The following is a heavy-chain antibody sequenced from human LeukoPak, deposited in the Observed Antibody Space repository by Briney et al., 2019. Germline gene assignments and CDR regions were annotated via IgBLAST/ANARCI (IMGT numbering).Heavy chain of an antibody. Sequence: AGGSLRLSCAASGFTFSDHYMDWVRQAPGKGLEWVGRTRNKANSYTTEYAASVKGRFTISRDDSKNSLYLQMNSLKTEDTAVYYCASGGGAYYDSSGYKEVDYWGQGTLVTVSS. CDR1: GFTFSDHY. D-gene: IGHD3-22*01. J-gene: IGHJ4*02. V-gene: IGHV3-72*01. CDR2: TRNKANSYTT. CDR3: ASGGGAYYDSSGYKEVDY.